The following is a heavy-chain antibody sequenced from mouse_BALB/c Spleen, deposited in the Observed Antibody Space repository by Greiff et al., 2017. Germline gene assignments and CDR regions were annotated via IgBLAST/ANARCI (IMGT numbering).Heavy chain of an antibody. CDR1: GFSLTSYG. J-gene: IGHJ3*01. D-gene: IGHD2-3*01. Sequence: VKLMESGPGLVQPSQSLSITCTVSGFSLTSYGVHWVRQSPGKGLEWLGVIWSGGSTDYNAAFISRLSISKDNSKSQVFFKMNSLQANDTAIYYCANDGYYWFAYWGQGTLVTVSA. CDR3: ANDGYYWFAY. V-gene: IGHV2-2*02. CDR2: IWSGGST.